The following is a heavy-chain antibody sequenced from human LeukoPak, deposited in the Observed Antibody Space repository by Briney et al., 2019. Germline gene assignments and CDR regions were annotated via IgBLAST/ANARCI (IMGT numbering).Heavy chain of an antibody. CDR3: AKGLTFYSYSGMDV. J-gene: IGHJ6*02. D-gene: IGHD6-19*01. V-gene: IGHV3-23*01. CDR2: ISGNGGAT. Sequence: GSLRLSCAASGFTFSSYAMSWVRQAPGVGLEWVSTISGNGGATYYADSVKGRFTISRDNSKNTLYLQMNSLRAEDTAVYYCAKGLTFYSYSGMDVWGQGTTVTVSS. CDR1: GFTFSSYA.